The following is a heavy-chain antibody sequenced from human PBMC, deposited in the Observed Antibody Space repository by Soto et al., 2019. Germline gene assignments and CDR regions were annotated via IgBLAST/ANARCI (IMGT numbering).Heavy chain of an antibody. CDR2: MNPNSGNT. D-gene: IGHD3-3*01. CDR1: GYAFTNYD. Sequence: ASVKVSCKASGYAFTNYDLNWVRQAPGQGLEWMGWMNPNSGNTGYAQKFQGRVTITRSTSLSTAYMELSSLRPEDTAVYYCAKWSGYYPFYYGMDVWGQGTTVTVSS. CDR3: AKWSGYYPFYYGMDV. J-gene: IGHJ6*02. V-gene: IGHV1-8*01.